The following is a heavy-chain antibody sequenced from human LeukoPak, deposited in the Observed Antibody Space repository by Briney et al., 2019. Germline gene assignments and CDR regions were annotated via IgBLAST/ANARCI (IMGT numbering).Heavy chain of an antibody. Sequence: SETLSLTCTVSGGTVSSDSYFWTWIRQPPGKGLEWIGYIYYSGSTNYNPSLKSRVTISLDTSKSQISLKLSSVTAADTAVYYCARGQRRLQDYWGQGTLVTVSS. V-gene: IGHV4-61*01. J-gene: IGHJ4*02. CDR1: GGTVSSDSYF. CDR3: ARGQRRLQDY. CDR2: IYYSGST.